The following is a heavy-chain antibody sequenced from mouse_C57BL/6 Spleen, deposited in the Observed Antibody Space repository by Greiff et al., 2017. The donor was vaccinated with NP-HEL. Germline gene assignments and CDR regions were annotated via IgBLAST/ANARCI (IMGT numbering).Heavy chain of an antibody. CDR1: GYTFTSYW. D-gene: IGHD2-4*01. Sequence: QVQLQQPGAELVKPGASVKMSCKASGYTFTSYWITWVKQRPGQGLEWIGDIYPGSGSTNYNEKFKSKATLTVDTSSSTAYMQLSSLTSEDSAVYYCARKGAYDYDWFAYWGQGTLVTVSA. J-gene: IGHJ3*01. CDR2: IYPGSGST. V-gene: IGHV1-55*01. CDR3: ARKGAYDYDWFAY.